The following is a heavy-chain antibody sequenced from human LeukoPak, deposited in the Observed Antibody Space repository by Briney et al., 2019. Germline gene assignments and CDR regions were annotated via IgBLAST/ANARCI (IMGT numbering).Heavy chain of an antibody. J-gene: IGHJ4*02. CDR3: ARRRACDSTTCYYYLDY. D-gene: IGHD2-2*01. CDR1: GFTFSSYA. V-gene: IGHV3-66*04. Sequence: PGGSLRLSCAASGFTFSSYAMSWVRQAPGKGLEWVSIIYSGGTIYYADSVKGRFTISRDNAKNSLYLQMNSLRAEDTAVYYCARRRACDSTTCYYYLDYWGQGTLVTVSS. CDR2: IYSGGTI.